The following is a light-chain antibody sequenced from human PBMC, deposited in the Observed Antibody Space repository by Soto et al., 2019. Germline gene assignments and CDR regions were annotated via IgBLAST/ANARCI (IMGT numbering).Light chain of an antibody. Sequence: QSVLTQPPSASGSPGQSVTISCTGTSSDVGGYNYVSWYQQHPGKAPKLMIYEVSKRPSGVPDRFSGSKSGNTASLTVSVLQAEDVVDYYCSSYVGSNNLYVFGTGTNVTVL. J-gene: IGLJ1*01. CDR1: SSDVGGYNY. CDR2: EVS. V-gene: IGLV2-8*01. CDR3: SSYVGSNNLYV.